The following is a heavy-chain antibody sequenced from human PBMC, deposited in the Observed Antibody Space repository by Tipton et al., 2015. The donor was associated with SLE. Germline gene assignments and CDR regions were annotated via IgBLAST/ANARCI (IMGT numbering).Heavy chain of an antibody. V-gene: IGHV4-34*01. CDR1: GGSFSGYY. J-gene: IGHJ4*01. Sequence: TLSLTCAVYGGSFSGYYWSWIRQPPGKGLEWIGEINHSGSTNYNPSLKSRVTISVDTSKNQFSLKLSSVTAADTAVYYCARRGIAVAGTHYWGRGTLVTVSS. CDR3: ARRGIAVAGTHY. CDR2: INHSGST. D-gene: IGHD6-19*01.